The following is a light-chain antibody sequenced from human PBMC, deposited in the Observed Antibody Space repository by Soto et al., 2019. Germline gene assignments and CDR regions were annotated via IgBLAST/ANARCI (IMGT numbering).Light chain of an antibody. V-gene: IGKV3-20*01. CDR1: QSVGSSY. J-gene: IGKJ2*01. Sequence: EIVLTQSPGTLSLSPGERATLSCRASQSVGSSYLAWYQQKPGQAPRLLIFGASNRAAGIPDRFSGSGSGTDLTLTISRLGPEDLAVYFCQQYVSSPYTFGQGTKVDIK. CDR2: GAS. CDR3: QQYVSSPYT.